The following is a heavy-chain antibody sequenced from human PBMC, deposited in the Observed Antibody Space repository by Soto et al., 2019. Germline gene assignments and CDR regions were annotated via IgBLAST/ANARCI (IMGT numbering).Heavy chain of an antibody. D-gene: IGHD2-2*01. V-gene: IGHV4-30-2*02. Sequence: PSATLSLTCDLSGGSISSGGCSWSWIRQSPGKGLEWIGYISHSGLTHYNASLQSRLTMSVETSKNQFSLNLTSVTAADTAIYYCATSNTTCTGCYSWGQGTLVTVSS. CDR3: ATSNTTCTGCYS. CDR1: GGSISSGGCS. CDR2: ISHSGLT. J-gene: IGHJ5*02.